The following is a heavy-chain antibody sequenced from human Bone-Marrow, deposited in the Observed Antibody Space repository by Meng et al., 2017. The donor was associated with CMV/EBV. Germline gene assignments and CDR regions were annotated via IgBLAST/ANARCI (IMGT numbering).Heavy chain of an antibody. V-gene: IGHV1-2*02. J-gene: IGHJ5*02. CDR1: GYTFTGYY. CDR2: INPNSGGT. D-gene: IGHD2-2*01. CDR3: ARGAVVPAAIGDLTRNWFDP. Sequence: QWQLAQTGAEVKKPWASVKVSCKASGYTFTGYYMHWVRQAPGQGLEWMGWINPNSGGTNYAQKFQGRVTMTRDTSISTAYMELSRLRSDDTAVYYCARGAVVPAAIGDLTRNWFDPWGQGTLVTVSS.